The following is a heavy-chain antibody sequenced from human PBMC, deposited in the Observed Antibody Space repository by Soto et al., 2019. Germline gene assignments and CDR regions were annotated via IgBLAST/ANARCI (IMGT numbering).Heavy chain of an antibody. Sequence: ASVKVSCKASGGTFSSYAISWVRQAPGQGLEWMGIIIPSGGTASYAQKFQGRVTMTRDTSTSTVYMELSSLRSEDTAVYYCAKDSGYDLFDYWGQGTQVTVSS. CDR1: GGTFSSYA. D-gene: IGHD5-12*01. V-gene: IGHV1-46*03. CDR3: AKDSGYDLFDY. J-gene: IGHJ4*02. CDR2: IIPSGGTA.